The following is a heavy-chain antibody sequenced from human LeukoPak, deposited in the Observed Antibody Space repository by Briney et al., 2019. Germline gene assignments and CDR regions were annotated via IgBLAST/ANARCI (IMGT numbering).Heavy chain of an antibody. Sequence: GGSLRLSCAASGFTFTNYWMRWVRQAPGKGLVWVSHINTDGSSTNYADSVKGRFTISRDNAKNTLYLQMNSLRAEDTAVYYCARDPGAYFDYWGQGTLVTVSS. V-gene: IGHV3-74*01. CDR1: GFTFTNYW. CDR2: INTDGSST. CDR3: ARDPGAYFDY. J-gene: IGHJ4*02. D-gene: IGHD3-16*01.